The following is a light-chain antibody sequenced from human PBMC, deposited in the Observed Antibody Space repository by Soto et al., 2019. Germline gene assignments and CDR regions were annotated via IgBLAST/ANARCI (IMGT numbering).Light chain of an antibody. CDR1: QSVSSK. Sequence: VMTQSPATLSLSPGERATLSCRASQSVSSKLVWYQQKPGQAPRLLIYAASSRATGIPDRFSGSGSGTDFTLTISRLEPEDFAVYYCQQYGNSRTFGQGTKVDIK. J-gene: IGKJ1*01. V-gene: IGKV3-20*01. CDR2: AAS. CDR3: QQYGNSRT.